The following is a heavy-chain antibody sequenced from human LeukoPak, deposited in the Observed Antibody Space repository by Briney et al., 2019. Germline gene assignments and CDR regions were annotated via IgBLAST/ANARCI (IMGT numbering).Heavy chain of an antibody. D-gene: IGHD6-13*01. Sequence: PGGSLRLSCAASGFTFSSYAMSWVRQAPGKGLEWVSAISGSGGSTYYADSVKGRFTISRDNSKNTLYLQMNSLRAEDTAVYYCAKVTGFYLSSSPGGFDYWGQGTLVTVSS. V-gene: IGHV3-23*01. J-gene: IGHJ4*02. CDR1: GFTFSSYA. CDR3: AKVTGFYLSSSPGGFDY. CDR2: ISGSGGST.